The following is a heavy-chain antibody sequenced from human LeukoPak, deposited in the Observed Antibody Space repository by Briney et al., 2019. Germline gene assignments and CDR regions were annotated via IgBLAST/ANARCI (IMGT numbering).Heavy chain of an antibody. J-gene: IGHJ4*02. CDR3: TTDFSHFDFSSGYYSY. CDR2: IKSNIDDGTA. V-gene: IGHV3-15*01. CDR1: GFGFNNAW. D-gene: IGHD3-3*01. Sequence: PGGSLRLSCAASGFGFNNAWMVWVRQAPGKGLEWVGRIKSNIDDGTADYAAPVKGRFAISRDDSKNTLYLQMSSLKIEDTAVYYCTTDFSHFDFSSGYYSYWGQGALVSVFS.